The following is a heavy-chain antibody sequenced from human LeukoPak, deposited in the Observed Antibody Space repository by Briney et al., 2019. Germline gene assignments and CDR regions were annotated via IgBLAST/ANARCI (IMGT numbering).Heavy chain of an antibody. CDR2: ISYDGSNK. CDR3: AKDQGYCSGGSCYPWNGMDV. D-gene: IGHD2-15*01. J-gene: IGHJ6*04. V-gene: IGHV3-30*18. Sequence: GRSLRLSCAASGFTFSSYGMHWVRQAPGKGLEWVAAISYDGSNKYYADSVKGRFTISRDNSKSTLYLQMNSLRAEDTAVYYCAKDQGYCSGGSCYPWNGMDVWGKGTTVTVSS. CDR1: GFTFSSYG.